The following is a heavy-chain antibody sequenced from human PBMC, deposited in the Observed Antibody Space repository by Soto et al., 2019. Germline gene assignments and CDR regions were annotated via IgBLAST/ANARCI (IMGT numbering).Heavy chain of an antibody. CDR1: GFTFSSYS. D-gene: IGHD2-2*02. CDR3: VRGGRGYTRDDVFDI. V-gene: IGHV3-21*06. J-gene: IGHJ3*02. Sequence: EVQLVESGGGLVKPGGSLRLSCVDSGFTFSSYSMNWVRQAPGKGLEWVSSISAYSSPIFCADSVKGRFTISRDNAKNSLYLQMNSLRAGDTAVYYCVRGGRGYTRDDVFDIWGQGTMVTVSS. CDR2: ISAYSSPI.